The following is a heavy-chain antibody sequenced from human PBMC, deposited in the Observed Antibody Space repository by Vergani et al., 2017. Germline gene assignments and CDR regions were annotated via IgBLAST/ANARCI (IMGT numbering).Heavy chain of an antibody. CDR3: ARLYGRDSSGSKYFDY. Sequence: EVQLVQSGAEVKKPGESLKISCQISGYSFTISWIGCVRQLPGKGLEWMWIIHPADSDTRYSPSFQGQVTISVDKSISTAYLQRSSLRAADSAMYYCARLYGRDSSGSKYFDYWGQGTLVTVSS. J-gene: IGHJ4*02. V-gene: IGHV5-51*01. CDR2: IHPADSDT. CDR1: GYSFTISW. D-gene: IGHD3-22*01.